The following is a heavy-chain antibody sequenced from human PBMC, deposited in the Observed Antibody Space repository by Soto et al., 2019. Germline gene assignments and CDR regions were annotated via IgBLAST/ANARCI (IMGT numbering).Heavy chain of an antibody. J-gene: IGHJ3*02. Sequence: QVQLVQSGAEVKKPGASVKVSCKASGYTFTGYYMHWVRQAPGQGLEWMGWINPNSGGTNYAQKFQGWVTMTRDTSIRTAYMELSWLRADDTAVYYCERDWPYRIAARHVECAFDIWGQGTMVTVSS. D-gene: IGHD6-6*01. CDR3: ERDWPYRIAARHVECAFDI. CDR2: INPNSGGT. V-gene: IGHV1-2*04. CDR1: GYTFTGYY.